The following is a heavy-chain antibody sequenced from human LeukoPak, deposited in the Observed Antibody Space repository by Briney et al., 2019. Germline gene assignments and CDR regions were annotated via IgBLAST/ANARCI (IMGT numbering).Heavy chain of an antibody. V-gene: IGHV4-59*11. D-gene: IGHD4-17*01. CDR3: AREGSVTTSAY. CDR2: IYYSGST. J-gene: IGHJ4*02. Sequence: SETLSLTCTVSGGSIGSHYWSWIRQPPGKGLEWIGYIYYSGSTNYNPSLKSRVTISVDTSKNQFSLKLSSVTAADTAVYYCAREGSVTTSAYWGQGTLVTVSS. CDR1: GGSIGSHY.